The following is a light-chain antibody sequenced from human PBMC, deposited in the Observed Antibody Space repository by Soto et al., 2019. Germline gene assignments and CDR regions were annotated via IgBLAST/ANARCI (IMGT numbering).Light chain of an antibody. CDR3: KQYGSSPPWT. CDR2: GAS. J-gene: IGKJ1*01. CDR1: QSVSSSY. V-gene: IGKV3-20*01. Sequence: EIVLTQSPGTLSLSPGERATLSCRASQSVSSSYLAWYQQKPGQAPRLLIYGASSRATGIPDRFSGSRSETDFTLTISRLEPEDFAVYYCKQYGSSPPWTFGQGTKVEIK.